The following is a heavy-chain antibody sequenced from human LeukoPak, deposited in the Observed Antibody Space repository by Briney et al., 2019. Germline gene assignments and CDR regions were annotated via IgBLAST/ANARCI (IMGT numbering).Heavy chain of an antibody. D-gene: IGHD5-18*01. CDR2: IYHSGST. Sequence: SETLSLTCTVSGGSITTYYWSWIRQPPGKGLEWIGFIYHSGSTNYNPSLKSRVTISVDTSNNQFSLKLTSVTAADTAVYYCAREGITGYSYGRFDPWGQGTLVTVSS. J-gene: IGHJ5*02. CDR1: GGSITTYY. CDR3: AREGITGYSYGRFDP. V-gene: IGHV4-59*01.